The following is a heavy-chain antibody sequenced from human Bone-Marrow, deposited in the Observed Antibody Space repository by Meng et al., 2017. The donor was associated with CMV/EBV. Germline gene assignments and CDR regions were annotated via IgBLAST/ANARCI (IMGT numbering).Heavy chain of an antibody. CDR3: ARACRRGAARCGLDY. V-gene: IGHV4-59*11. Sequence: SETLSLTCTVSGASINDHYLTWIRQPPGKGLEWIGYVQDTGNTNYNPSLKSRVTMSVDTSKNQFSLMLRFVTAADTAVYYCARACRRGAARCGLDYWGQGTLVTVSS. CDR1: GASINDHY. J-gene: IGHJ4*02. CDR2: VQDTGNT. D-gene: IGHD6-6*01.